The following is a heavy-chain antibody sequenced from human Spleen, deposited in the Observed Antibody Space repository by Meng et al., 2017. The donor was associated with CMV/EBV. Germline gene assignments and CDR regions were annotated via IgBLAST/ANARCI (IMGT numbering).Heavy chain of an antibody. CDR2: INPNSGGT. Sequence: QGRLVQSGAEGKKPGASVKVSVKASGYTFTGYYMHWVRQAPGQGLEWMGWINPNSGGTNYAQKFQGRVTMTRDTSISTAYMERSRLRSDDTAVYYCARIVGATTGWFDPWGQGTLVTVSS. V-gene: IGHV1-2*02. CDR1: GYTFTGYY. J-gene: IGHJ5*02. D-gene: IGHD1-26*01. CDR3: ARIVGATTGWFDP.